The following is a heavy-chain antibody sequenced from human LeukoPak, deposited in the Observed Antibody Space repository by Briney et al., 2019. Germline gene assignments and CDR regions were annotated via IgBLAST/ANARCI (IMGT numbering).Heavy chain of an antibody. D-gene: IGHD1-26*01. V-gene: IGHV4-39*01. CDR3: ASLRERSYYARGFDY. CDR1: GGSISSGSYY. CDR2: IYYSGST. J-gene: IGHJ4*02. Sequence: SETLSLTCTVSGGSISSGSYYWSWIRQPAGKGLEWIGSIYYSGSTYYSPSLKSRVTISVDTSKNQFSLKLSSVTAANTAVYYCASLRERSYYARGFDYWGQGTLVTVSS.